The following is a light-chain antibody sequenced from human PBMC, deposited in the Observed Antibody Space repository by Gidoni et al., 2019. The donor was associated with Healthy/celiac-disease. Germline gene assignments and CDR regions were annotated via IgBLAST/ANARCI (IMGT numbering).Light chain of an antibody. J-gene: IGKJ2*01. V-gene: IGKV1-5*03. Sequence: DIKMTESPSTLSASVGDRVTITCRASRSISSWLAWYQQKPGKAPKLLIYKASSLESGVPSRFSGSGSGTEFTLTISSLQPDDFATYYCQQYNSDVYTFGQGTKVEIK. CDR3: QQYNSDVYT. CDR2: KAS. CDR1: RSISSW.